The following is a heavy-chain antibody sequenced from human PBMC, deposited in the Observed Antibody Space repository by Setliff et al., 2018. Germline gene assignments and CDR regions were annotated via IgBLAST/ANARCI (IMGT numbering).Heavy chain of an antibody. J-gene: IGHJ5*02. Sequence: SETLSLTCNVSGDFISSGGYTWNWIRQHPEMGLEWIGYIFYNGNTFYNPSLQSRVTISVNTSKNQFSLKLTSLNAADSAVYYCARASHSYGSPNWFDPWGPGTLVTVSS. D-gene: IGHD3-22*01. V-gene: IGHV4-31*03. CDR1: GDFISSGGYT. CDR3: ARASHSYGSPNWFDP. CDR2: IFYNGNT.